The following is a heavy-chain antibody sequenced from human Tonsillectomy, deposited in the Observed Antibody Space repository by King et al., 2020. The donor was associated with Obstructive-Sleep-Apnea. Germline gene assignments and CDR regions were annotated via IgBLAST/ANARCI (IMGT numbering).Heavy chain of an antibody. CDR2: IYWDDDK. Sequence: TLQESGPTLVKPTQTLTLTCTFSGFSFSTSEVGVGWIRQPPGKALEWLALIYWDDDKRYSSSLKSRLTITKDTSTNQVFLTMTNVDPVDTATYYCVHRQMARTGDAFHIWGQGTLVTVSS. CDR3: VHRQMARTGDAFHI. J-gene: IGHJ3*02. V-gene: IGHV2-5*02. D-gene: IGHD5-24*01. CDR1: GFSFSTSEVG.